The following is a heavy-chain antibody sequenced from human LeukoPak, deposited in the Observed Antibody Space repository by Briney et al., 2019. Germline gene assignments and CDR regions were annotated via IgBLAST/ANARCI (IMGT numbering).Heavy chain of an antibody. Sequence: GGSLRLSCAASGFTFSSYAMSWVRQAPGKGLDWVSAISGSGGSTYYADSVKGRLTISRDNSKNTLYLQMNSLRAEDTAVYYCAKDWPRYCSGGSCSGYWGQGTLVTVSS. D-gene: IGHD2-15*01. V-gene: IGHV3-23*01. CDR2: ISGSGGST. CDR3: AKDWPRYCSGGSCSGY. CDR1: GFTFSSYA. J-gene: IGHJ4*02.